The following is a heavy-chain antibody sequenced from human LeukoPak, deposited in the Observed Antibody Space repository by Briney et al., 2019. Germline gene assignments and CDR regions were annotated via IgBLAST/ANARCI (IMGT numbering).Heavy chain of an antibody. CDR3: ARARTSIRFTDSFDI. D-gene: IGHD2-21*01. V-gene: IGHV1-69*13. Sequence: ASVKVSCKTSGVTFINNSITWVRQAPGQGLEWLGGIIPILRSASYAQKFRGRLRMISDESTTTAYMELSSLSSDDTAMYFCARARTSIRFTDSFDIWSQGTLVTVSS. J-gene: IGHJ3*02. CDR2: IIPILRSA. CDR1: GVTFINNS.